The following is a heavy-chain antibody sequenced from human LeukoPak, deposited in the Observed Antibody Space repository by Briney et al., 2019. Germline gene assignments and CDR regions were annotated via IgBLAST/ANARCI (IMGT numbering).Heavy chain of an antibody. Sequence: ASVKVSCKASGGTFSSYAISWVRQAAGQGLERMGGIIPIFGTANYAQKFQGRVTITADESTSTAYMELSSLRSEDTAVYYCARASYFHGSFDYWGQGTLVTVSS. V-gene: IGHV1-69*13. CDR3: ARASYFHGSFDY. CDR1: GGTFSSYA. D-gene: IGHD3-10*01. CDR2: IIPIFGTA. J-gene: IGHJ4*02.